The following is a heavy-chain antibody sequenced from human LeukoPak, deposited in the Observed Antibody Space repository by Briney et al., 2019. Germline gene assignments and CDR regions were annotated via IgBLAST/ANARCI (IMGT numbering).Heavy chain of an antibody. CDR3: ARGNAQWELRITPLGY. D-gene: IGHD1-26*01. CDR1: GYTFTIYG. Sequence: EASVKVSCKASGYTFTIYGTSGVRQAPGQGREGMGWISAYNGNTKYAQTLQGRVTMTTDTSTSTAYMELRSLRSDDQAVYYCARGNAQWELRITPLGYWGQGTLVTVSS. CDR2: ISAYNGNT. J-gene: IGHJ4*02. V-gene: IGHV1-18*01.